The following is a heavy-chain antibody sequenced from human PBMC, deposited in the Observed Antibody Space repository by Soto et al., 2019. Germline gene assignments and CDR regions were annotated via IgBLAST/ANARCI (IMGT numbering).Heavy chain of an antibody. V-gene: IGHV1-8*01. J-gene: IGHJ4*02. CDR3: ARRIAVAGREGLDY. D-gene: IGHD6-19*01. CDR2: MNPNSGNT. CDR1: GYTFTSYD. Sequence: ASVKVSCKASGYTFTSYDINWVRQATGQGLEWMGWMNPNSGNTGYAQKFQGRVTVTRNTSISTAYMELSSLRSEDTAVYYCARRIAVAGREGLDYWGQGTLVTVSS.